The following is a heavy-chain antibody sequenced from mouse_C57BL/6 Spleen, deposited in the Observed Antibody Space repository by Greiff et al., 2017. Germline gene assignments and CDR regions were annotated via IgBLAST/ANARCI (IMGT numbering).Heavy chain of an antibody. Sequence: QVQLQQPGAELVRPGTSVKLSCKASGYTFTSYWMHWVKQRPGQGLEWIGVIDPSDSYTNYNQKFKGKATLTVDTSSSTAYMQLSSLTSEDSAVYYCARDYGSSRRGFAYWGQGSLVTVSA. CDR1: GYTFTSYW. D-gene: IGHD1-1*01. CDR2: IDPSDSYT. V-gene: IGHV1-59*01. CDR3: ARDYGSSRRGFAY. J-gene: IGHJ3*01.